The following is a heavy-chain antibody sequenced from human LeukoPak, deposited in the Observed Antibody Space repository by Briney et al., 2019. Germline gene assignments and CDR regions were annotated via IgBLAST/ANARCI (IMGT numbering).Heavy chain of an antibody. CDR2: IYYSGST. Sequence: SETLSLTCTVSGGSISSGGYYWSWIRQHPGKGLEWIGYIYYSGSTYYNPSLKSRVTISVDTSKNQFSLKLSSVTAADTAVYYRARAPHRFLGYFDYWGQGTLVTVSS. D-gene: IGHD3-3*01. V-gene: IGHV4-31*03. CDR1: GGSISSGGYY. J-gene: IGHJ4*02. CDR3: ARAPHRFLGYFDY.